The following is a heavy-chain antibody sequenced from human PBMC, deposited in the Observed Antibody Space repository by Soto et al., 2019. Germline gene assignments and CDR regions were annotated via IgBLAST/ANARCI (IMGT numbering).Heavy chain of an antibody. D-gene: IGHD3-3*01. V-gene: IGHV3-21*01. Sequence: KPGGSLRLSCAASGFTFSSYSMNWVRQAPGKGLEWVSSISSSSSYIYYADSVKGRFTISRDNAKNSLYLQMNSLRAEDTAVYYCARDKPLGAFWSGYDAFDIWGQGTMVTVSS. CDR2: ISSSSSYI. CDR3: ARDKPLGAFWSGYDAFDI. J-gene: IGHJ3*02. CDR1: GFTFSSYS.